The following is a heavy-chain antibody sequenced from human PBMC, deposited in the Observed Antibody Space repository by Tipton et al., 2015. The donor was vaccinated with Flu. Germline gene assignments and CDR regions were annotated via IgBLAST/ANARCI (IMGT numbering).Heavy chain of an antibody. Sequence: SLRLSCAASGFIFSTYGMHWVRQAPGKGLEWVAVIWYDGSNKYYADSVKGRFTISRDNSKNTLYLQMNSLRAEDTAVYYCARDIRYFDWLPQRGDGWFDPWGQGTLVTVSS. CDR1: GFIFSTYG. CDR2: IWYDGSNK. D-gene: IGHD3-9*01. J-gene: IGHJ5*02. CDR3: ARDIRYFDWLPQRGDGWFDP. V-gene: IGHV3-33*01.